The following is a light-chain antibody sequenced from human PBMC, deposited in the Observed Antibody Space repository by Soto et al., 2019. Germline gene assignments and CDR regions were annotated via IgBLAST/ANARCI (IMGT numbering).Light chain of an antibody. Sequence: EIVLTQSPGTLSLSPGERATLSCRASQSVNSNYLAWYQQKPGQAPRLLIFGASSRATGIPDRFSGSGSGTDFTLTISSLESDDFAIYYCQQRYSWLRAFGPGTKVEVK. V-gene: IGKV3D-20*02. CDR2: GAS. CDR3: QQRYSWLRA. CDR1: QSVNSNY. J-gene: IGKJ1*01.